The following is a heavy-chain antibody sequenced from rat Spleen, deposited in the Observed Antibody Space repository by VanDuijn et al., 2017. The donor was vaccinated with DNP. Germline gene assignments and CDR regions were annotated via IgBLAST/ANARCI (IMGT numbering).Heavy chain of an antibody. V-gene: IGHV5-25*01. Sequence: EVQLVESGGGLVQPGRSLKLSCAASGFTFSNYDMAWVRQAPTKGLEWVASISPSGGSTYYRDSVKGRFTVSRDNAKSSLYLQMDSLWSEDTATYYCARPPADVYPDYWGQGVMVTVSS. CDR1: GFTFSNYD. J-gene: IGHJ2*01. D-gene: IGHD1-6*01. CDR3: ARPPADVYPDY. CDR2: ISPSGGST.